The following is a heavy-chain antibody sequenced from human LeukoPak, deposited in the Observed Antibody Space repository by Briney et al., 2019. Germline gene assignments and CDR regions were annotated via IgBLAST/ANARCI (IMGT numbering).Heavy chain of an antibody. J-gene: IGHJ5*02. D-gene: IGHD3-22*01. CDR2: IHHSGSA. CDR3: VRGGSSGSNWFDP. CDR1: GASISSNW. V-gene: IGHV4-4*02. Sequence: SETLSLTCAVSGASISSNWWNWVRQPPGKGLEWIGEIHHSGSANYNPSLKSRVTISLDTSENHFSLRLSSVTAADTAVYYCVRGGSSGSNWFDPWGQGTLVTVSS.